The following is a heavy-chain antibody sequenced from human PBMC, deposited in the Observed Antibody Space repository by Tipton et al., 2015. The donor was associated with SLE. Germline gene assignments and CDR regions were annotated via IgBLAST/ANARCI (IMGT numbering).Heavy chain of an antibody. V-gene: IGHV3-7*01. J-gene: IGHJ4*02. CDR3: ARGSEYNLY. CDR2: IRQDGSEK. D-gene: IGHD1-1*01. CDR1: GVSFNKYW. Sequence: GSLRLSCVASGVSFNKYWMIWVRQAPGKGLEWVAIIRQDGSEKNYVDSVKGRFTISRDNAKNALYLQMNSLRAEDTAVYYCARGSEYNLYWGQGTLVTVSS.